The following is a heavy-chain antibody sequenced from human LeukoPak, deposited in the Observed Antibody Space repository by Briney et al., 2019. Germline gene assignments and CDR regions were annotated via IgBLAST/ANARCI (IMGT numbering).Heavy chain of an antibody. V-gene: IGHV3-74*01. CDR2: IDTDGSNT. J-gene: IGHJ5*02. Sequence: GGSLRPSCAASGFTFRSHWMHWVRQTPGKGVVWVSRIDTDGSNTDYADSVKDRFTISRDNARNTLYLDMNSLRDEDTAIYYCARIRMTGFSWFDLWGQGTLVSVSS. D-gene: IGHD1-14*01. CDR1: GFTFRSHW. CDR3: ARIRMTGFSWFDL.